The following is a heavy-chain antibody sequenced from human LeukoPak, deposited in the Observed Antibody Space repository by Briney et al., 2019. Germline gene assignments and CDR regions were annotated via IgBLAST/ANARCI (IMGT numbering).Heavy chain of an antibody. CDR1: GYSISSDYY. V-gene: IGHV4-38-2*02. Sequence: TSETLSLTCTVSGYSISSDYYWGWIRQPPGKGLEWIGSIYHSGSTYYNPSLKSRVTISVDTSKNQFSLKLSSVTAADTAVYYCASSLVPMVRGVIIGDWFDPWGQGTLVTVSS. CDR2: IYHSGST. CDR3: ASSLVPMVRGVIIGDWFDP. J-gene: IGHJ5*02. D-gene: IGHD3-10*01.